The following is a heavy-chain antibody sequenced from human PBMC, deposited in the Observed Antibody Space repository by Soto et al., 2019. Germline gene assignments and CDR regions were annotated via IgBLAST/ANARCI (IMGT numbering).Heavy chain of an antibody. Sequence: PGGSLRLSCAASGFTFSDYYMSWIRQAPGKGLEWVSYISSSSSYTNYADSVKGRFTISRDNAKNSLYLQMNSLRAEDTAVYYCARAYSQVVTATSHWGQGTLVTVSS. V-gene: IGHV3-11*05. CDR2: ISSSSSYT. CDR1: GFTFSDYY. D-gene: IGHD2-21*02. CDR3: ARAYSQVVTATSH. J-gene: IGHJ4*02.